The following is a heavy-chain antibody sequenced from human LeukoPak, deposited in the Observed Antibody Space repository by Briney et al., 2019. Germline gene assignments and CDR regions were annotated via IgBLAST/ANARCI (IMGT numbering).Heavy chain of an antibody. D-gene: IGHD6-13*01. CDR2: ISSSSSYT. V-gene: IGHV3-11*05. J-gene: IGHJ1*01. Sequence: GGSLRLSCAASGLTFSDYYMSWIRQAPGKGLEWVSYISSSSSYTNYADSVKGRFTISRDNAKNSLYLQMNSLRAEDTAVYYCAKDPAAAGTAEYFQHWGQGTLVTVSS. CDR3: AKDPAAAGTAEYFQH. CDR1: GLTFSDYY.